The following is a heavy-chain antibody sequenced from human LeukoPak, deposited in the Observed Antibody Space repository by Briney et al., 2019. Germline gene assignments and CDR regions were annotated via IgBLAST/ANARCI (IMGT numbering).Heavy chain of an antibody. CDR1: GYTFTGYY. V-gene: IGHV1-2*02. CDR2: INPNSGGT. J-gene: IGHJ3*02. D-gene: IGHD4-17*01. Sequence: GASVKVSCKASGYTFTGYYMHWVRQAPGQGLEWMGWINPNSGGTNYAQKFQGRVTMTTDTSTSTAYMELRSLRSDDTAVYYCARSYGDDAFDIWGQGTMVTVSS. CDR3: ARSYGDDAFDI.